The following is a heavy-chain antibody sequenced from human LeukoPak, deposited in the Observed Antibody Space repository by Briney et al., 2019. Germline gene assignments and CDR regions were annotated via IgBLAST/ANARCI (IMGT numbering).Heavy chain of an antibody. D-gene: IGHD1-26*01. Sequence: GGSLRLSCAPSGFTFSSYAMHWVRQAPGKGLGWVAVISYDGGNKYYADSVKGRFTISRDNSKNTLYLQMNGLRAEDTAVYYCARKSPQGATVDYWGQGTLVTVSS. CDR2: ISYDGGNK. CDR3: ARKSPQGATVDY. V-gene: IGHV3-30-3*01. J-gene: IGHJ4*02. CDR1: GFTFSSYA.